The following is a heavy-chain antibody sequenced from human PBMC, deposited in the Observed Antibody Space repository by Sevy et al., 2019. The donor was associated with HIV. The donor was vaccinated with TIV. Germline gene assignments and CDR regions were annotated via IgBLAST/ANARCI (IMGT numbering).Heavy chain of an antibody. D-gene: IGHD3-22*01. CDR1: GFTFSSYS. V-gene: IGHV3-48*01. CDR2: ISSSSSTI. CDR3: ARMERPWYYYDSSGYQRPIDY. Sequence: GGSLRLSCAASGFTFSSYSMNWVRQAPGKGLEWVSYISSSSSTIYYADSVKGRFTISRDNAKNSLYLQMNSLRAEDTAVYYCARMERPWYYYDSSGYQRPIDYWGQGTLVTVSS. J-gene: IGHJ4*02.